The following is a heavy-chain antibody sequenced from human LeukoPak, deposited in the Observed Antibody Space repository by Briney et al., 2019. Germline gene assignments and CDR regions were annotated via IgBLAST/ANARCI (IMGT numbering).Heavy chain of an antibody. CDR2: IYSGGNA. J-gene: IGHJ4*02. CDR3: ARDQRSLFDV. CDR1: DGSISSDTYY. D-gene: IGHD1-26*01. Sequence: PSVTLSLTCSVSDGSISSDTYYWGWIRQPPGKGLEWIASIYSGGNAFYNPSLKSRVTISIDTSKKQFSLKLTSVTAGDTAVYYCARDQRSLFDVWGQGSLVTVSS. V-gene: IGHV4-39*07.